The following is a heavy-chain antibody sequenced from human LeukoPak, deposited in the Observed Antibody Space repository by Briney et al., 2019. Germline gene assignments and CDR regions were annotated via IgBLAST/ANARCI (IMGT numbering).Heavy chain of an antibody. Sequence: PSKTLSLTCTVSGGSISSYYWSWIRQPPGKGLEWIGYIYYSGSTNYNPSLKSRVTISVDTSKNQFSLKLSSATAADTAVYYCARRYCSGGSCYSSLDYWGQGSLVTVSS. J-gene: IGHJ4*02. CDR2: IYYSGST. CDR1: GGSISSYY. CDR3: ARRYCSGGSCYSSLDY. D-gene: IGHD2-15*01. V-gene: IGHV4-59*08.